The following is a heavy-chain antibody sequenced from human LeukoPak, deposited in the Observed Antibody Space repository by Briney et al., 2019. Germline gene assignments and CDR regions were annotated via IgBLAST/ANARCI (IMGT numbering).Heavy chain of an antibody. CDR2: ISYDGSNK. CDR3: ARESGYYDSSGFDY. Sequence: GGSLRLSCAASGFTFSSYAMHWVRQAPGKGLEWVAVISYDGSNKYYADSVKGRFTISRDNAKNSLYLQMNSLRAEDTAVYCCARESGYYDSSGFDYWGQGTLVTVSS. CDR1: GFTFSSYA. V-gene: IGHV3-30-3*01. J-gene: IGHJ4*02. D-gene: IGHD3-22*01.